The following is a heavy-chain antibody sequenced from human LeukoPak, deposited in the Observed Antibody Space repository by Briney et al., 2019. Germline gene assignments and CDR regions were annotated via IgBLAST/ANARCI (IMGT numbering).Heavy chain of an antibody. CDR3: AKGLYQQPWVAFDI. Sequence: SETLSLTCTVSGGSIRSFYWSWIRQPPGKGLEWIGYISYSGSTDYNPSLKSRVTISLDTSKSQFSLNLSSVTAADTALYYCAKGLYQQPWVAFDIWGQGTMVTVSS. CDR2: ISYSGST. D-gene: IGHD6-13*01. J-gene: IGHJ3*02. CDR1: GGSIRSFY. V-gene: IGHV4-59*08.